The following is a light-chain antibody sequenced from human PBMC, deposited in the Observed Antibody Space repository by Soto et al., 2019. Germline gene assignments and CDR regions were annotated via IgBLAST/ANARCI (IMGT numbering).Light chain of an antibody. CDR2: GAS. Sequence: EIVMTQSPATLSVSPGERATLSCRASQSVSHNLAWYPQKPGQAPRLLFYGASFRATGVPARFSGSGSGTDFTLTISSLQSEDFAIYYCQQSNNWPYTFGQGTKLEIK. J-gene: IGKJ2*01. CDR3: QQSNNWPYT. V-gene: IGKV3-15*01. CDR1: QSVSHN.